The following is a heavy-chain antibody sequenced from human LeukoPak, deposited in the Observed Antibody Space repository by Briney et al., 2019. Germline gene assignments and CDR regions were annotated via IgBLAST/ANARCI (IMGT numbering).Heavy chain of an antibody. Sequence: ASVKVSCKASGYTFTGYYMHWVRQAPGQGLEWMGWINPNSGGTNYAQKFQGRVTMTRDTSISTAYMELSRLRSEDTAVYYCASPRGGYNHLDYPLNYWGQGTLVTVSS. CDR2: INPNSGGT. J-gene: IGHJ4*02. CDR1: GYTFTGYY. D-gene: IGHD5-24*01. CDR3: ASPRGGYNHLDYPLNY. V-gene: IGHV1-2*02.